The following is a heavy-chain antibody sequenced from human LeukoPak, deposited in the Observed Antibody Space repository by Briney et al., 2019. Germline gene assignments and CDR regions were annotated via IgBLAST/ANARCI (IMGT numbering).Heavy chain of an antibody. V-gene: IGHV1-2*02. J-gene: IGHJ4*02. CDR3: ARGIVEGASGYFDF. Sequence: ASVKVSCKASGYTFTGDYIHWVRQAPGQGLEWMGWINPNSGGTNYAQKFQGTVTMTRDTSISTAYMELSRLRSDDTAVYYCARGIVEGASGYFDFWGQGALVTVSS. D-gene: IGHD1-26*01. CDR1: GYTFTGDY. CDR2: INPNSGGT.